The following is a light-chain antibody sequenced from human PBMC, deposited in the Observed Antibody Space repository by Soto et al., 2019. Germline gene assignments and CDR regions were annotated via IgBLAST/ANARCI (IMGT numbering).Light chain of an antibody. Sequence: ALTQPASVSGSPGQSITISCTGTSSDIGAYNSVSWYQQHPGKAPKLIVFQVSFRPSAVSDRFSGSKSDNTASLTISGLQTEDEADYYCLSYTTSGTFVFGHGTKVTVL. CDR2: QVS. V-gene: IGLV2-14*01. J-gene: IGLJ1*01. CDR3: LSYTTSGTFV. CDR1: SSDIGAYNS.